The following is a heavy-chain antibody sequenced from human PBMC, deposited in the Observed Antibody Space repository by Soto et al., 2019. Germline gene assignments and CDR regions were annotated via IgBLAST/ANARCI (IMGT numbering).Heavy chain of an antibody. CDR3: ARDLYYYDSSGYYGRGGMDV. Sequence: SETLSLTCTVSGGSISSYYWSWIRQPPGKGLEWIGYIYYSGSTNYNPSLKSRVTISVDTSKNQFSLKLSSVTAADTAVYYCARDLYYYDSSGYYGRGGMDVWGQGTTVTVSS. V-gene: IGHV4-59*01. D-gene: IGHD3-22*01. CDR2: IYYSGST. CDR1: GGSISSYY. J-gene: IGHJ6*02.